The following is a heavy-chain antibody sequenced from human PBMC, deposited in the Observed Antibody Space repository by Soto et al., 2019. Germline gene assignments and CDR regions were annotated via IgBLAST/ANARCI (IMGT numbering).Heavy chain of an antibody. D-gene: IGHD2-8*01. Sequence: SVKVSCKASGGTFSSYAISWVRQAPGQGLEWMGGIIPIFGTANYAQKFQGRVTITADESTSTAYMELSSLRSEDTAVYYCARDGVLCINGVCSTHYYYGMDVWGQGTTVTVSS. CDR2: IIPIFGTA. J-gene: IGHJ6*02. CDR3: ARDGVLCINGVCSTHYYYGMDV. CDR1: GGTFSSYA. V-gene: IGHV1-69*13.